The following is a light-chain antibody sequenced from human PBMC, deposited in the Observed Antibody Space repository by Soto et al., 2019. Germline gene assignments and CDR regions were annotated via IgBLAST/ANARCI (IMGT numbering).Light chain of an antibody. CDR1: QSISSY. V-gene: IGKV1-39*01. CDR2: AAS. Sequence: IQMTQSPSSLSASVGDRVTITCRASQSISSYLNWYQQKPGKAPNLLIYAASTLQSGVPSRFSGSGSCTDFTLTIRSLQPEDFATYYCQQSYTTPLTFGGGTKVEIK. CDR3: QQSYTTPLT. J-gene: IGKJ4*01.